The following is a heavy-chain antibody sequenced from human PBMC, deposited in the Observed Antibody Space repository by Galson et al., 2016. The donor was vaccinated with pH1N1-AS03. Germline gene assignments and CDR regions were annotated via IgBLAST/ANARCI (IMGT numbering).Heavy chain of an antibody. Sequence: SLRLSCAASGFTFSSYSMNWVRQAPGKGLERVSYISSSSSTIYYADSVKGRFTISRDNAKNSLYLQMNSLRDEDTAVYYCARELHYGWLVPGYWGQGTLVTVSS. CDR1: GFTFSSYS. V-gene: IGHV3-48*02. CDR3: ARELHYGWLVPGY. J-gene: IGHJ4*02. CDR2: ISSSSSTI. D-gene: IGHD6-19*01.